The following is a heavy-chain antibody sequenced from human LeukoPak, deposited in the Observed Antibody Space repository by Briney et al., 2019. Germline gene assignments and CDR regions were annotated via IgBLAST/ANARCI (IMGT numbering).Heavy chain of an antibody. CDR1: GYTFTGYY. D-gene: IGHD2-2*01. V-gene: IGHV1-2*02. CDR3: ARGVVVVPAANYYYYYMDV. J-gene: IGHJ6*03. Sequence: ASVKVSCKASGYTFTGYYMHWVRQAPGQGLEWMGWINPNSGGTNYAQKFQGRVTITADKSTSTAYMELSSLRSEDTAVYYCARGVVVVPAANYYYYYMDVWGKGTTVTISS. CDR2: INPNSGGT.